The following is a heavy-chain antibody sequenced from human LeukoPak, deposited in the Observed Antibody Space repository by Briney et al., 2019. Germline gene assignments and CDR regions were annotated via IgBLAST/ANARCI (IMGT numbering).Heavy chain of an antibody. D-gene: IGHD4-17*01. CDR1: GFTFSSYA. J-gene: IGHJ4*02. Sequence: PGGSLRLSCAASGFTFSSYAMSWVRQAPGKGLEWVSVISGSGGNTYYADSVKGRFTISRDNSENTLYLQLNSLRAEDTAVYYCAQDLYGDYDFDCWGQGTLVTVSS. V-gene: IGHV3-23*01. CDR2: ISGSGGNT. CDR3: AQDLYGDYDFDC.